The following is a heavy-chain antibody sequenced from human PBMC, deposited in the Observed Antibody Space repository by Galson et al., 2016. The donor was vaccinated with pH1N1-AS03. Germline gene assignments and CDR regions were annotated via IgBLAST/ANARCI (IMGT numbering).Heavy chain of an antibody. CDR2: IHPIDSDT. J-gene: IGHJ4*02. Sequence: QSGAAVTKPGESLKISCKTAGYTFTNSWIAWVRQMPGKGLEWMGFIHPIDSDTRYNPSFQGQITISADKSITTAYLQCSSLKASDTAIYYCARHNEAATLSAPSDYWGQGTLVTVSS. V-gene: IGHV5-51*01. CDR1: GYTFTNSW. CDR3: ARHNEAATLSAPSDY. D-gene: IGHD6-25*01.